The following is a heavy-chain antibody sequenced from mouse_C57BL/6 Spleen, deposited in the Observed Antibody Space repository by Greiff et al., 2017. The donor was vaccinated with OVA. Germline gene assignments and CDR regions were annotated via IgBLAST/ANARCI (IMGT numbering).Heavy chain of an antibody. Sequence: VQLQQSGAELVRPGTSVKMSCKASGYTFTNYWIGWAKQRPGHGLEWIGDIYPGGGYTNYNEKFKGKATLTADKSSSTAYMQFSSLTSEDSAIYYCARCGGDYYGSSFRYFDVWGTGTTVTVSS. J-gene: IGHJ1*03. V-gene: IGHV1-63*01. CDR2: IYPGGGYT. CDR3: ARCGGDYYGSSFRYFDV. D-gene: IGHD1-1*01. CDR1: GYTFTNYW.